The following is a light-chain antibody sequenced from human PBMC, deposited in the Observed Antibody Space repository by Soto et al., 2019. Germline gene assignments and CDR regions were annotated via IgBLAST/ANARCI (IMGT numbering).Light chain of an antibody. CDR3: QQYKSYWT. CDR1: QSVSIY. CDR2: ASS. V-gene: IGKV1-39*01. Sequence: DIQMTQSPSSLSASVGDRVTITCRTSQSVSIYVNWYQQKPGKAPILLIYASSSLQSGVPSRFSGSGSGTDFTLTISSLEPDDFATYYCQQYKSYWTFGQGTKVDIK. J-gene: IGKJ1*01.